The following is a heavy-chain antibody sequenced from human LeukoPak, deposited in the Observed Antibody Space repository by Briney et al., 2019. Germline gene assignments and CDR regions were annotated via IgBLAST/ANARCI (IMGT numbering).Heavy chain of an antibody. V-gene: IGHV7-4-1*01. J-gene: IGHJ4*02. Sequence: ASVKVSCKASGYYFTDYAIHWVRQAPGQGLEWMGWIHTKTANPTYAQDFTGRAVFSLDTSVHTAFLQIDTLETGDTAFYYCARPDYDSLSYWGQGSLVTVSP. CDR1: GYYFTDYA. CDR2: IHTKTANP. D-gene: IGHD3-22*01. CDR3: ARPDYDSLSY.